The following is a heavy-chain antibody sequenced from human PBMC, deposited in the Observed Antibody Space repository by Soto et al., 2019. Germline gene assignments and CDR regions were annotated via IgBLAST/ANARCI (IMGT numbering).Heavy chain of an antibody. CDR3: AITAMINRDSSTSFDY. J-gene: IGHJ4*02. Sequence: EVHLVESGGGSVKPGGSLRLSCAASGLTFSNVWMTWVRQAPGKGLEWVGRIKSKSVGETADVAAPVKARFTISRDDSKNTVFLEMNSLKSEDTALYYCAITAMINRDSSTSFDYWGRGTQVTVSS. CDR1: GLTFSNVW. D-gene: IGHD5-18*01. V-gene: IGHV3-15*01. CDR2: IKSKSVGETA.